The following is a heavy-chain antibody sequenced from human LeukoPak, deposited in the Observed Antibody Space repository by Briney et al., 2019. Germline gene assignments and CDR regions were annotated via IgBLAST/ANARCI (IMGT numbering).Heavy chain of an antibody. Sequence: GGSLRLSCAASGFTFSSYAMSWVRQAPGKGLEWVSYISISGSTIYYADSVKGRFTISRDNAKNSLYLQMNSLRAEDTAVYYCARDRSGYSGYDFFDYWGQGALVTVSS. CDR3: ARDRSGYSGYDFFDY. J-gene: IGHJ4*02. V-gene: IGHV3-48*03. D-gene: IGHD5-12*01. CDR2: ISISGSTI. CDR1: GFTFSSYA.